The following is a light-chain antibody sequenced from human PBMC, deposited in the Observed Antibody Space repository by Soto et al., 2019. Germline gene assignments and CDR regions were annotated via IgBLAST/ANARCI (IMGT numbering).Light chain of an antibody. V-gene: IGKV3-20*01. J-gene: IGKJ5*01. CDR3: QQYGSSAIT. CDR1: QSVSSSN. Sequence: EIVLTQSPGTLSLSPGEKATLSCRASQSVSSSNLAWYQQKPGQAPRLLIYGASSRATGIPDRFSGSGSGTDFTLTVSRLEPADFAVYYCQQYGSSAITFGQGTRLEIK. CDR2: GAS.